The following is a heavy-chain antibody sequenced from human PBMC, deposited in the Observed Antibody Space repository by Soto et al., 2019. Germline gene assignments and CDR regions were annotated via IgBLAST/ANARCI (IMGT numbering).Heavy chain of an antibody. D-gene: IGHD6-19*01. CDR3: ARVIAVAGTRLTTFEI. Sequence: ASVKVSCKASGYTFTGYYMHWVRQAPGQGLEWMGWINPNSGGTNYAQKFQGWVTMTRDTSISTAYMELSRLRSDDTAVYYCARVIAVAGTRLTTFEIWGQGTMVTVSS. V-gene: IGHV1-2*04. J-gene: IGHJ3*02. CDR2: INPNSGGT. CDR1: GYTFTGYY.